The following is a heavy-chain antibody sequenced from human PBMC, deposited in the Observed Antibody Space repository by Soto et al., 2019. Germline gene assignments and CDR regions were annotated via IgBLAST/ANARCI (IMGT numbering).Heavy chain of an antibody. CDR1: GGSFSGYY. Sequence: SETLSLTCAVYGGSFSGYYWSWIRQPPGKGLEWIGYIYHSGTYYNPSLKSRVTISVDRSKNQFSLKLSSVTAADTAVYYCARAGGLGAVAVDYWGQGTLVTVSS. D-gene: IGHD6-19*01. V-gene: IGHV4-34*01. CDR3: ARAGGLGAVAVDY. J-gene: IGHJ4*02. CDR2: IYHSGT.